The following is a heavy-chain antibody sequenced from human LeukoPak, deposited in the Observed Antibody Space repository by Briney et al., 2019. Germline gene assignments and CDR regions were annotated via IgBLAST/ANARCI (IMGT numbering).Heavy chain of an antibody. CDR1: GFTFTSSA. CDR2: IVVGSGNT. CDR3: AATYYDSSGPMVPYYYYGMDV. J-gene: IGHJ6*02. Sequence: SVKVSCKASGFTFTSSAMQWVRQARGQRLEWIGWIVVGSGNTNYAQKFQERVTITRDMSTSTAYMELSSLRSEDTAVYYCAATYYDSSGPMVPYYYYGMDVWGQGTTVTVSS. V-gene: IGHV1-58*02. D-gene: IGHD3-22*01.